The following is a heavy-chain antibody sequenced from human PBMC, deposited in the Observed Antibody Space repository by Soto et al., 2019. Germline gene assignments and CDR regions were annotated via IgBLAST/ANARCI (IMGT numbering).Heavy chain of an antibody. Sequence: PGGALRLSCAASGVTVSSNFMSWVRQAPGKGLEWVSSISRSGGDTYYADSVKGRFTISTDNSKNTLFLQMNSLRADDTAVYYCTTERNLLVPVHMGSKGFDPWGQGTLVTVSS. J-gene: IGHJ5*02. CDR3: TTERNLLVPVHMGSKGFDP. D-gene: IGHD3-10*01. CDR2: ISRSGGDT. V-gene: IGHV3-23*01. CDR1: GVTVSSNF.